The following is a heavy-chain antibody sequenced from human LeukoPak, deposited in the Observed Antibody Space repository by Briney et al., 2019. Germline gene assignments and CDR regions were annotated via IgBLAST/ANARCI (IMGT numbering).Heavy chain of an antibody. Sequence: GGSLRLSCAASGFTFSTYWMSWVRQAPGKGLEWVSGVSGNGAGTYYADSVKGRFTISRDNSKNMLYLQMNSLRAEDTAVYYCAKEEYGDRPFDYWGQGTLVTVSS. D-gene: IGHD4-17*01. CDR3: AKEEYGDRPFDY. V-gene: IGHV3-23*01. CDR1: GFTFSTYW. J-gene: IGHJ4*02. CDR2: VSGNGAGT.